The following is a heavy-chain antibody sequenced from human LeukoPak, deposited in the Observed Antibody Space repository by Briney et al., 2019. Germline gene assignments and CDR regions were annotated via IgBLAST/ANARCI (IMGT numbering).Heavy chain of an antibody. D-gene: IGHD3-10*01. CDR2: ISSSGSTI. CDR3: ARDRITMVRGVRGMDV. J-gene: IGHJ6*04. CDR1: GFTFSSYE. V-gene: IGHV3-48*03. Sequence: PGGSLRLSCAASGFTFSSYEMNWVRQAPGKGLEWVSYISSSGSTIYYADSVKGRFTISRDNAKNTLYLQMNSLRAEDTAVYYCARDRITMVRGVRGMDVWGKGTTVTVSS.